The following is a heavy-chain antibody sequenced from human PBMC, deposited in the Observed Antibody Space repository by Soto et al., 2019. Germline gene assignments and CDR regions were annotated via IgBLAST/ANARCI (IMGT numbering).Heavy chain of an antibody. D-gene: IGHD6-25*01. CDR3: ARARGIAAPAGMDV. CDR2: IKQDGSEK. V-gene: IGHV3-7*03. CDR1: GFTFSSYW. J-gene: IGHJ6*02. Sequence: GGSLRLSCAASGFTFSSYWMSWVRQAPGKGLEWVANIKQDGSEKYYVDSVKGRFTISRDNAKNSLYLQMNSLRAEDTAVYYCARARGIAAPAGMDVWGQGTTVTVSS.